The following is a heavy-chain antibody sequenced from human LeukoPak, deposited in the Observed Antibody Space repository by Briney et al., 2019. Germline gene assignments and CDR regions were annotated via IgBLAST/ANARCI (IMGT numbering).Heavy chain of an antibody. CDR2: VYATGSS. CDR1: GGSISSATHC. Sequence: SETLSLTCTVPGGSISSATHCGGWIRQPPGKGLESLASVYATGSSFYNPSLQSRLSISVDTSRNEISLRLSSVTAADTAVYFRASPSCSTAEYASLGAFWGQGILVTVSS. CDR3: ASPSCSTAEYASLGAF. V-gene: IGHV4-39*01. D-gene: IGHD1-26*01. J-gene: IGHJ4*02.